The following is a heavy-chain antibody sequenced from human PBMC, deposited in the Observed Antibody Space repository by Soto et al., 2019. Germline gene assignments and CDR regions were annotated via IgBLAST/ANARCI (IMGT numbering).Heavy chain of an antibody. Sequence: GASVKVSCKASGYTFTSYYMHWVRQAPGQGLEWMGIINPSGGSSSYAQKFQGRVTMTRDTSTRTVYMELSSLRSEDTAVYYCARVRQYSNVPWYGMDVWGQGTTVTVSS. CDR1: GYTFTSYY. CDR3: ARVRQYSNVPWYGMDV. J-gene: IGHJ6*02. D-gene: IGHD4-4*01. CDR2: INPSGGSS. V-gene: IGHV1-46*01.